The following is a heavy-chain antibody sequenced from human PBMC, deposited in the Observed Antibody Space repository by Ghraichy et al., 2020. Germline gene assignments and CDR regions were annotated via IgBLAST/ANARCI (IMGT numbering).Heavy chain of an antibody. V-gene: IGHV4-34*01. CDR3: ARMWNIVVVILATPAPYYFDY. CDR2: INHSGST. D-gene: IGHD2-15*01. Sequence: SETLSLTCAVYGGSFSGYYWSWIRQPPGKGLEWIGEINHSGSTNYNPSLKSRVTISVDTSKNQFSLKLSSVTAADTAVYYCARMWNIVVVILATPAPYYFDYWGQGTLVTVSS. CDR1: GGSFSGYY. J-gene: IGHJ4*02.